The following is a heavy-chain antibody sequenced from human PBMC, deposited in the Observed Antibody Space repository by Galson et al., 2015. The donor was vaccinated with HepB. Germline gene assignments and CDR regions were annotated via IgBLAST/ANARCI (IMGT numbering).Heavy chain of an antibody. CDR1: GLTFSNYA. V-gene: IGHV3-23*01. Sequence: SLRLSCAASGLTFSNYAMSWVRQAPGEGLEWVSTIIANDGRTHYADSLKGRFTISRDNSRNMLYLQMNSLRAEDTAVYYCVKNVPYCTTWFGGLDPWGQGTLV. CDR3: VKNVPYCTTWFGGLDP. D-gene: IGHD6-13*01. J-gene: IGHJ5*02. CDR2: IIANDGRT.